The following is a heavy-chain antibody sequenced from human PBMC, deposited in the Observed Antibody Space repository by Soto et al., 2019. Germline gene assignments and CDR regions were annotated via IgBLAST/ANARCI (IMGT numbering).Heavy chain of an antibody. Sequence: GGSLRLSCAASGFTFSSYAMSWVRQAPGKGLEWVSAISGSGGSTYYADSVKGRFTISRDNSKNTLYLQMNSLRAEDTAVYYCANLFLGYCSGGSCPDAFDICGQGTMVTVSS. CDR3: ANLFLGYCSGGSCPDAFDI. V-gene: IGHV3-23*01. CDR1: GFTFSSYA. CDR2: ISGSGGST. D-gene: IGHD2-15*01. J-gene: IGHJ3*02.